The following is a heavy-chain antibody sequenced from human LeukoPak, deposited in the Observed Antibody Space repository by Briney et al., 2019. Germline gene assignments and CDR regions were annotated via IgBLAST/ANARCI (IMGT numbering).Heavy chain of an antibody. CDR2: ISSSSSSYI. V-gene: IGHV3-21*01. CDR1: GFTFSSYS. CDR3: AKWDCSSTSCYWVPDYYYGMDV. D-gene: IGHD2-2*01. Sequence: PGGSLRLSCAASGFTFSSYSMNWVRQAPGKGLEWVSSISSSSSSYIYYADSVKGRFTISRDNAKNSLYLQMNSLRAEDTAVYYCAKWDCSSTSCYWVPDYYYGMDVWGQETTVTVSS. J-gene: IGHJ6*02.